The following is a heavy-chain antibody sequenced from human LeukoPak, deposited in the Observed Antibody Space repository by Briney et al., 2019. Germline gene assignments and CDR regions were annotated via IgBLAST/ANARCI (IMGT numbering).Heavy chain of an antibody. J-gene: IGHJ4*02. D-gene: IGHD3-3*01. V-gene: IGHV4-39*01. Sequence: SETLSLTCTVSGGSISSSSYYWGWIRQPPGKGLEWIGSIYYSGSTYYNPFLKSRVTISVDTSKNQFSLKLSSVTAADTAVYYCAISRVPRITIFGVVTPYFDYWGQGTLVTVSS. CDR3: AISRVPRITIFGVVTPYFDY. CDR2: IYYSGST. CDR1: GGSISSSSYY.